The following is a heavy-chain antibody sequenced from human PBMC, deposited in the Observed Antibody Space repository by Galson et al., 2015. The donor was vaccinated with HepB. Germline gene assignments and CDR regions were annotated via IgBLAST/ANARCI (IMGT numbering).Heavy chain of an antibody. CDR3: AHSPSSIFGVVISFDY. J-gene: IGHJ4*02. CDR1: GFSLSTSGVG. D-gene: IGHD3-3*01. CDR2: IYWNDDK. Sequence: PALVKPTQTLTLTCTFSGFSLSTSGVGVGWLRQPPGKALEWLALIYWNDDKRYSPSLKSRLTITKDTSKNQGVLTMTNMDPVDTATYYCAHSPSSIFGVVISFDYWGQGTLVTVSS. V-gene: IGHV2-5*01.